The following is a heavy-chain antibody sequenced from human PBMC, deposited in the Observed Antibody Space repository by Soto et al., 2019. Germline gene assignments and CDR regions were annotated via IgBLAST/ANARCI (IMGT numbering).Heavy chain of an antibody. CDR1: GFTFSSYA. V-gene: IGHV3-23*01. D-gene: IGHD3-3*01. CDR2: ISGSGGST. J-gene: IGHJ4*02. CDR3: AKKNDYDFWSRYYRLDY. Sequence: PEGSLRLSCAASGFTFSSYAMSWVRQAPGKGLEWVSAISGSGGSTYYADSVKGRFTISRDNSKNTLYLQMNSMRAEDKAVYDCAKKNDYDFWSRYYRLDYCGQGTLVTVSS.